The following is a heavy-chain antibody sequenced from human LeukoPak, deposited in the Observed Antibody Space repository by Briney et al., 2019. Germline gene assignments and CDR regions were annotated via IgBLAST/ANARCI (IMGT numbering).Heavy chain of an antibody. CDR1: GSTFNTYS. V-gene: IGHV3-21*06. CDR3: AREGGYAHFDY. CDR2: ISSSGTYI. Sequence: GGSLRLSCAASGSTFNTYSMTWVRQAPGKGLEWVSSISSSGTYIYYADSVKGRFTISRDNAKNSVFLQMNSLRADDTAVYYCAREGGYAHFDYWGQGTLVTVSS. D-gene: IGHD5-12*01. J-gene: IGHJ4*02.